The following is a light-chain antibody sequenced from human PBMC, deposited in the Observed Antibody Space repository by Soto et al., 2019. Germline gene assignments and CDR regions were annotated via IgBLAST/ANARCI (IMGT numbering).Light chain of an antibody. Sequence: DLPISPSPYSVSAFVGVMAHNHCPASQGVSTWLAWYQQKPGKAPNLLIYTASSLQSGVPSRFSGSGSGTDFTLTINGLQPEDFATYYCQQAASFPITFGQGTRLEIK. CDR3: QQAASFPIT. CDR1: QGVSTW. CDR2: TAS. J-gene: IGKJ5*01. V-gene: IGKV1-12*01.